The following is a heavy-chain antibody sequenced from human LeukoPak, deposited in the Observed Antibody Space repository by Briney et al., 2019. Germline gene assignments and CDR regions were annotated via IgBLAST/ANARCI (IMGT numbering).Heavy chain of an antibody. CDR2: ISGSGGST. CDR3: ARDGGSPTVTTGWYWYYYYYMDV. CDR1: GFTFSSYA. V-gene: IGHV3-23*01. Sequence: GGSLRLSCAASGFTFSSYAMSWVRQAPGKGLEWVSAISGSGGSTYYADSVKGRFTISRDNSKNTLYLQMNSLRAEDTAVYYCARDGGSPTVTTGWYWYYYYYMDVWGKGTTVTVSS. J-gene: IGHJ6*03. D-gene: IGHD4-11*01.